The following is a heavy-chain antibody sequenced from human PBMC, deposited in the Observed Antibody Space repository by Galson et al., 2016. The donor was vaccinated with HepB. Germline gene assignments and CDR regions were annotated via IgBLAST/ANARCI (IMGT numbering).Heavy chain of an antibody. J-gene: IGHJ6*02. CDR2: IYPGDFDT. CDR3: TRSLTGSYDVWGAIYNYYAMDV. D-gene: IGHD3-3*01. V-gene: IGHV5-51*01. Sequence: QSGAEVKTSGESLKISCRGSGYTFDSYWIGWVRQMTGKGLEWMGLIYPGDFDTRYGPSFQGQVTISVDKSISTVYLQWSGLTASDTAIYYCTRSLTGSYDVWGAIYNYYAMDVWGQGTTVTVS. CDR1: GYTFDSYW.